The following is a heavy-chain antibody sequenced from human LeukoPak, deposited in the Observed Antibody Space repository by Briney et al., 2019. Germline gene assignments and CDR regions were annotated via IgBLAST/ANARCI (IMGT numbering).Heavy chain of an antibody. CDR2: IKTDGTNT. J-gene: IGHJ4*02. Sequence: PGGSLRLSCAASGFTFTRHWMHWVRQAPGKGQEWVSRIKTDGTNTIYADFVEGRFTISRDNARNTLYLQMSSLRAGDTAVYYCGGSEDGYIDYWGQGTLVTVSS. V-gene: IGHV3-74*01. CDR3: GGSEDGYIDY. D-gene: IGHD5-24*01. CDR1: GFTFTRHW.